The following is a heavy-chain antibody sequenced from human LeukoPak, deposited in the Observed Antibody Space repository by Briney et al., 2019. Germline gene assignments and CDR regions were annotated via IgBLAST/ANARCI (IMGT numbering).Heavy chain of an antibody. CDR3: GAPVGAARLWNWFDP. CDR1: GFTFSSYA. Sequence: GGSLRLSCAASGFTFSSYAMSWVRQAPGKGLEWVAAISGSGGSTYYADSVKGRFTISRDNSKNTPYLQMNSLRADDTAVYYCGAPVGAARLWNWFDPWGQGTLVTVSS. V-gene: IGHV3-23*01. J-gene: IGHJ5*02. CDR2: ISGSGGST. D-gene: IGHD6-6*01.